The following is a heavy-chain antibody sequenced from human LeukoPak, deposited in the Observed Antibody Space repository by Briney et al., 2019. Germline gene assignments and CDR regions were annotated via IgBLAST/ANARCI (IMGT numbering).Heavy chain of an antibody. J-gene: IGHJ4*02. CDR2: VKQDGSGE. Sequence: GGSLRLSCAASGFNLTDYWMSWVRQAPGKGLEWVANVKQDGSGEYYVDSVKGRFTISRDNAKNSVYLQMNSLRAEDTAVYYCTRGRGVSFDYWGQGTLVTVSS. CDR1: GFNLTDYW. CDR3: TRGRGVSFDY. V-gene: IGHV3-7*01. D-gene: IGHD3-10*01.